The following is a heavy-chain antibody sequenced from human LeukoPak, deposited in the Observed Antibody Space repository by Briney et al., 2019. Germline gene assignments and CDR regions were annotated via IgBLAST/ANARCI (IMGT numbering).Heavy chain of an antibody. J-gene: IGHJ6*03. Sequence: GGSLRLSCAASGFTVSSNYMSWVRQAPGKGLEWVSVIYSGGSTYYADSVKGRFTISRDNSKNTLYLQMNSLRAEDTAVYYCARYLSAYYYYMDVWGKGTTVTVSS. CDR1: GFTVSSNY. D-gene: IGHD2/OR15-2a*01. V-gene: IGHV3-66*02. CDR2: IYSGGST. CDR3: ARYLSAYYYYMDV.